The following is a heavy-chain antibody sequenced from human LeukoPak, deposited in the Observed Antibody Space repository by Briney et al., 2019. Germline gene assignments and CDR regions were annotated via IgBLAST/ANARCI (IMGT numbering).Heavy chain of an antibody. V-gene: IGHV1-46*03. J-gene: IGHJ4*02. CDR3: ATVFGDSTIDY. D-gene: IGHD4-17*01. CDR1: GYTFTSFY. Sequence: GASVKVSCKASGYTFTSFYMHWVRQAPGQGLEWMGIINPSGGSTSYAQKFQGRVTMTRDTSTSTVYMELSSLRSEDTAVYYCATVFGDSTIDYWGQGTLVTVSS. CDR2: INPSGGST.